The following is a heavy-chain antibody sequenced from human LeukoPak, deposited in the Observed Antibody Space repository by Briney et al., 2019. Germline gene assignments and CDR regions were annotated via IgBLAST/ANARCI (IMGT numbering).Heavy chain of an antibody. Sequence: GGSLRLSCAASGFTFITYEMNWVRQAPGKGLEWLSYISSSGNSIYYADSVKGRFTISRDNAKKSLYLQMSSPRAEDTALYYCARDSPDYGDFNGLFDYWGQETLVTVSS. V-gene: IGHV3-48*03. J-gene: IGHJ4*02. CDR2: ISSSGNSI. CDR3: ARDSPDYGDFNGLFDY. D-gene: IGHD4-17*01. CDR1: GFTFITYE.